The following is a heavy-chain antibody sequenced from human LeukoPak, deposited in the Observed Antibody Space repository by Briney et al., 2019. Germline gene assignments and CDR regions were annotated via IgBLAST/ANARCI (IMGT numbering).Heavy chain of an antibody. CDR1: GGSISSSSYF. D-gene: IGHD2-15*01. V-gene: IGHV4-39*07. CDR3: AGIVAALGGADYFDY. CDR2: IYYSGST. Sequence: PSETLSLTCTVSGGSISSSSYFWGWIRQPPGKGLEWIGSIYYSGSTYYKPSLKSRVTISVDTSKNQFSLKLSSVTAADTAVYYCAGIVAALGGADYFDYWGQGALVTVSS. J-gene: IGHJ4*02.